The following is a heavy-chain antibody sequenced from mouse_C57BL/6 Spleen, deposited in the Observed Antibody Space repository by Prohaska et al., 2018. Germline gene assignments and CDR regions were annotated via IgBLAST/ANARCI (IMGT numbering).Heavy chain of an antibody. Sequence: QVQLKQSGAELVRPGASVKLSFKASGYTFTDYYINWVNQTPGQGLEWIARIYPGSGNTYYNEKFKGKATLTAEKSSSTAYRQHSSLTSEDSAVYCCARSELWYFDVWGTGTTVTVSS. CDR3: ARSELWYFDV. CDR1: GYTFTDYY. CDR2: IYPGSGNT. V-gene: IGHV1-76*01. J-gene: IGHJ1*03.